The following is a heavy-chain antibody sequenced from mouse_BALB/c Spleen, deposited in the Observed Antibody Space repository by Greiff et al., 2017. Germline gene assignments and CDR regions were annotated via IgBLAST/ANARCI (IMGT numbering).Heavy chain of an antibody. CDR3: ARNLDYDGYYEFAY. J-gene: IGHJ3*01. D-gene: IGHD2-3*01. CDR2: IWSGGST. CDR1: GFSLTSYG. V-gene: IGHV2-2*02. Sequence: VMLVESGPGLVQPSQSLSITCTVSGFSLTSYGVHWVRQSPGKGLEWLGVIWSGGSTDYNAAFISRLSISKDNSKSQVFFKMNSLQANDTAIYYCARNLDYDGYYEFAYWGQGTLVTVSA.